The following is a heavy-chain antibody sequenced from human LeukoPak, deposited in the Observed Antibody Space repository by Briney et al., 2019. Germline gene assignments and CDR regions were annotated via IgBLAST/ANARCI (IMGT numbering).Heavy chain of an antibody. J-gene: IGHJ4*02. CDR1: GITLSNYG. V-gene: IGHV3-23*01. D-gene: IGHD3-22*01. CDR3: AKRGVVIRVILVGFHKEAYYFDS. Sequence: GGSLRLSCAVSGITLSNYGMSWVRQAPGKGLEWVAGISDSGGRTTYADSVKGRFTMSRDDPKNTLYLQMNSLGAEDTAVYFCAKRGVVIRVILVGFHKEAYYFDSWGQGALVTVSS. CDR2: ISDSGGRT.